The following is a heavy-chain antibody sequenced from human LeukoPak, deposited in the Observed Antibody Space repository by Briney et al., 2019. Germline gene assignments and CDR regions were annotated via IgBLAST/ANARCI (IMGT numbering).Heavy chain of an antibody. Sequence: GGSLRLSCAASGFTFDDSAMHWVRQAPGKGLEWVSGISWNSGSIGYADSVKGRFTISRDNAKNSLYLQMNSLRAEDTALYYCAKDLGGLRYFDWLSHGAYYYYGMDVWGQGTTVTVSS. V-gene: IGHV3-9*01. D-gene: IGHD3-9*01. CDR1: GFTFDDSA. J-gene: IGHJ6*02. CDR2: ISWNSGSI. CDR3: AKDLGGLRYFDWLSHGAYYYYGMDV.